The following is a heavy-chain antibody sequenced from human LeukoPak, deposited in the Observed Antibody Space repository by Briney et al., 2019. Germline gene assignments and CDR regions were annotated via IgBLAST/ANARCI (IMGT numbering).Heavy chain of an antibody. CDR1: GGTFSSYA. CDR2: IIPIFGTA. CDR3: DLDFWIGYFTGSPGFSVNWFDH. Sequence: SVKVSCKASGGTFSSYAISWVRQAPGQGLEWMGGIIPIFGTANYAQKFQGRVTITADESTSTAYMELSSLRSEDTAVYYCDLDFWIGYFTGSPGFSVNWFDHWGQGTLVTVSS. D-gene: IGHD3-3*01. V-gene: IGHV1-69*01. J-gene: IGHJ5*02.